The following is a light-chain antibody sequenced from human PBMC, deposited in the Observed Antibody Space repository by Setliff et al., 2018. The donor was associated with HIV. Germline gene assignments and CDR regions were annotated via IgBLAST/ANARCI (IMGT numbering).Light chain of an antibody. J-gene: IGLJ3*02. CDR2: DVS. Sequence: QSVLAQPASVSGSPGQSITISCTGTSSDVGGYNYVSWYQQHPGKSPKLMIYDVSNRPSGVSNRFSGSKSGNTASLTISGLQAEDEADYYCSSYTRGSTLKFGGGT. CDR1: SSDVGGYNY. V-gene: IGLV2-14*03. CDR3: SSYTRGSTLK.